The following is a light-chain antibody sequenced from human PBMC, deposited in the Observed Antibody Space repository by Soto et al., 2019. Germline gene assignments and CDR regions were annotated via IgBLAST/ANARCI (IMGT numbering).Light chain of an antibody. V-gene: IGKV4-1*01. CDR1: QSVLYSYNNKNS. Sequence: DIVMTQSPDSLAVSLGERATINCKSSQSVLYSYNNKNSLAWYQQKAGQPPKLLIYWASTRESGVPDRFSGSGSGTEFTLTISSLQSEDFAVYYCQQYNNWPLTFGQGTRLEIK. J-gene: IGKJ5*01. CDR3: QQYNNWPLT. CDR2: WAS.